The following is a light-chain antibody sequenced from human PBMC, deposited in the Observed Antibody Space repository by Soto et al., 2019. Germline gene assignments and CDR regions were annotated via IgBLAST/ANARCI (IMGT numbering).Light chain of an antibody. CDR1: QSVSSNY. CDR2: GSS. Sequence: EIVLTQSPGTLSLSPGERATLSCRASQSVSSNYLAWYQQKAGQAPRLLIYGSSSRATGIPDRFSGSGSGTDFTLAINRLEPEDLAVYFCQQYGSSPGLFTFGPGSKVDFK. V-gene: IGKV3-20*01. CDR3: QQYGSSPGLFT. J-gene: IGKJ3*01.